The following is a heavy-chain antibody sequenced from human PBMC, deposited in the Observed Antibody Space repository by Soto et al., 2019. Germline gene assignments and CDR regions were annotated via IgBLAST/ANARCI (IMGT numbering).Heavy chain of an antibody. J-gene: IGHJ4*02. V-gene: IGHV3-9*01. Sequence: GGSLRLSCAASGFTFDDYAMHWVRQAPGKGLEWVSGISWNSGSIGYADSVKGRFTISRDNAKNSLYLQMNSLRAEDTALYYCAKGYLPSYGSGSYYSNYFDYWGQGTLVTVSS. CDR3: AKGYLPSYGSGSYYSNYFDY. CDR2: ISWNSGSI. D-gene: IGHD3-10*01. CDR1: GFTFDDYA.